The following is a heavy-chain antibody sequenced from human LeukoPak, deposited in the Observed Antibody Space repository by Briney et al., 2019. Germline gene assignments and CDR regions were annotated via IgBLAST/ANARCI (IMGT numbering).Heavy chain of an antibody. CDR1: GGSISSSSYY. CDR3: ARVERELCIDP. CDR2: IYYSGST. V-gene: IGHV4-39*07. Sequence: KASETLSLTCTVSGGSISSSSYYWGWIRQPPGKGLEWIGSIYYSGSTYYNPSLKSRVTISVDTSKNQFSLKLSSVTAADTAGYYCARVERELCIDPWGQGTLVTVPS. J-gene: IGHJ5*02. D-gene: IGHD3-16*01.